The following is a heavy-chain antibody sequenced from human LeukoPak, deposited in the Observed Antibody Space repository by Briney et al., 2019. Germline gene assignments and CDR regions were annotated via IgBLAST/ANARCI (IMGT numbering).Heavy chain of an antibody. CDR1: GGSISSYY. Sequence: PSETLSLTCTVSGGSISSYYWSWIRQPPGKGLEWIGYIYYSGSTNYNPSLKSRVTISVDTSKNQFSLKLSSVTAADTAVYFCARISVYTYWYFDLWGRGTLVTVSS. CDR3: ARISVYTYWYFDL. V-gene: IGHV4-59*01. J-gene: IGHJ2*01. CDR2: IYYSGST.